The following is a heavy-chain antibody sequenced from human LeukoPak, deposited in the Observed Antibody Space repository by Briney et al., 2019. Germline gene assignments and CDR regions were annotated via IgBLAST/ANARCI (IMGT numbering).Heavy chain of an antibody. V-gene: IGHV1-2*02. D-gene: IGHD3-3*01. CDR3: ARAENNFWSGYSDY. CDR2: INPNSGGT. Sequence: ASVKVSCKASGYTFTGYYMHWVRQAPGQGLEWMGWINPNSGGTNYAQKFQGRVTMTRDTSISTAYMELSRLRSDDTAVYYCARAENNFWSGYSDYWGQGTLVTVSS. CDR1: GYTFTGYY. J-gene: IGHJ4*02.